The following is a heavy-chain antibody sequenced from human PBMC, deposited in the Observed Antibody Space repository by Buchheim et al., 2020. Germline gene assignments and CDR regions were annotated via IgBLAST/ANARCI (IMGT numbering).Heavy chain of an antibody. D-gene: IGHD3-10*01. V-gene: IGHV3-74*01. CDR2: INTDGTDT. CDR1: GFTFSSHW. CDR3: ARGGTSGSLDY. Sequence: EVQLVDSGGGLVQPGGSLRLSCAASGFTFSSHWMHWVRQAPGKGPVWVSRINTDGTDTSYADSVKGRFTISRDNARNTLYLQMNSLEAEDTAVYFCARGGTSGSLDYWGQGTL. J-gene: IGHJ4*02.